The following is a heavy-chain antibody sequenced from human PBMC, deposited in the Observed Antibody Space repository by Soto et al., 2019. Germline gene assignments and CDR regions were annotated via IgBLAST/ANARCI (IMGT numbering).Heavy chain of an antibody. CDR2: IWYDGSNT. V-gene: IGHV3-33*01. J-gene: IGHJ4*02. CDR3: ARGSGSETPGPFDY. D-gene: IGHD3-10*01. Sequence: QVHLVESGGGVVQPGRSLRLSCATSGFTYSSFGMHWVRQGPGKGLEWVAIIWYDGSNTYHGDSVKGRFTISRDNSKNTLYLQMNSLRDEETAVYYCARGSGSETPGPFDYWGQGTLVTVSS. CDR1: GFTYSSFG.